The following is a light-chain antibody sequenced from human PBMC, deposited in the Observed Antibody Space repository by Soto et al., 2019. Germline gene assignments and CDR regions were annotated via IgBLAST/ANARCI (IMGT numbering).Light chain of an antibody. CDR2: AAS. Sequence: DIQMTQSPSSLSASVGDRVTITCRASQSISSYLNWYQQKPGKAPKLLIYAASSLRSGVPSRFSGSGSGTDFTLTISSLQPEDFATYYCQQSYSTLWTFGQGTKGDIK. CDR1: QSISSY. J-gene: IGKJ1*01. V-gene: IGKV1-39*01. CDR3: QQSYSTLWT.